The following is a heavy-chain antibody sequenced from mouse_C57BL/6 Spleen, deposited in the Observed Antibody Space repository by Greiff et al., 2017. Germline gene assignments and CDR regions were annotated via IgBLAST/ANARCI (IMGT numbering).Heavy chain of an antibody. D-gene: IGHD1-1*01. Sequence: LVESGAELVRPGASVTLSCKASGYTFTDYEMHWVKQTPVHGLEWIGAIDPETGGTAYNQKFKGKAILTADKSSSTAYMELRSLTSEDSAVYYCTRSGSGSPYGSSYEGAMDYWGQGTSVTVSS. CDR1: GYTFTDYE. CDR3: TRSGSGSPYGSSYEGAMDY. V-gene: IGHV1-15*01. CDR2: IDPETGGT. J-gene: IGHJ4*01.